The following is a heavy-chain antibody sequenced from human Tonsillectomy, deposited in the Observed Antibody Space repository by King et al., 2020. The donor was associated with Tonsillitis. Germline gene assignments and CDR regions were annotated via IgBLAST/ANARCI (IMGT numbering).Heavy chain of an antibody. CDR1: GFTFSSYG. CDR3: AKDRWYSSSWGTYYYYGMDV. J-gene: IGHJ6*02. CDR2: ISYDGSNK. D-gene: IGHD6-13*01. V-gene: IGHV3-30*18. Sequence: VQLVESGGGVVQPGRSLRLSCAASGFTFSSYGMHWVRQAPGKGLEWVAVISYDGSNKYYADSVEGRFTISRDNSKNTLYLQMNSLRAEDTAVYYCAKDRWYSSSWGTYYYYGMDVWGQGTTVTVSS.